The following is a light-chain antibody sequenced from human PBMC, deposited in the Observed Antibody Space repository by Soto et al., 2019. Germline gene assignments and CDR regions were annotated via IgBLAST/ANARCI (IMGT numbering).Light chain of an antibody. Sequence: QSVLTQPASVSGSPGQSITISCTRASSDVDGYNYVSWYQQHPGKAPKLMIFDISNRPSGVSNRFSGSKSGNTASLTISGLQAEDAADYYCSSYTSSSTVFVTGTKVTVL. CDR3: SSYTSSSTV. CDR1: SSDVDGYNY. CDR2: DIS. J-gene: IGLJ1*01. V-gene: IGLV2-14*01.